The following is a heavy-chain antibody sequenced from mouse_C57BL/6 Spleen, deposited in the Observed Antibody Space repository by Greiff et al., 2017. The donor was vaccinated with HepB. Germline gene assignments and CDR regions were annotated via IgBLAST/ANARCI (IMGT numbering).Heavy chain of an antibody. CDR2: INPNNGGT. V-gene: IGHV1-18*01. CDR1: GYTFTDYN. D-gene: IGHD2-4*01. CDR3: ARPYYDYDGPFFAY. J-gene: IGHJ3*01. Sequence: EVQLQQSGPELVKPGASVKIPCKASGYTFTDYNMDWVKQSHGKSLEWIGDINPNNGGTIYNQKFKGKATLTVDKSSSTAYMELRSLTSEDTAVYYCARPYYDYDGPFFAYWGQGTLVTVSA.